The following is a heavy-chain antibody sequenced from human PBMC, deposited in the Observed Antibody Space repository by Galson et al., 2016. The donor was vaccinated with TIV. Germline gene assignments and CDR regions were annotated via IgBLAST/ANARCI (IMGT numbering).Heavy chain of an antibody. D-gene: IGHD2-15*01. V-gene: IGHV3-66*02. J-gene: IGHJ6*02. CDR3: ARDRVVDATYYFYYYGMDV. Sequence: SLRLSCAASGLSVSINYMTWVRQAPGKGLEWVSLISDGGKTYYSDSVKGRFTISRDNSKNTLYLQMNRLRVEETAVYYCARDRVVDATYYFYYYGMDVWGHGTAVTVSS. CDR2: ISDGGKT. CDR1: GLSVSINY.